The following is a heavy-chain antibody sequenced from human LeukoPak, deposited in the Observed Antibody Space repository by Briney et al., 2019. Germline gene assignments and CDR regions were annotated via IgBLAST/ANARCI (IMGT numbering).Heavy chain of an antibody. CDR1: GYTFTSYA. D-gene: IGHD3-3*01. Sequence: ASVRVSCKASGYTFTSYAMNWVRQAPGQGLEWMGWINTNTGNPTYAQGFTGRFVFSLDTSVSTAYLQISSLKAEDTAVYYCARDRLDFWSGYQTTFDYWGQGTLVTVSS. J-gene: IGHJ4*02. V-gene: IGHV7-4-1*02. CDR3: ARDRLDFWSGYQTTFDY. CDR2: INTNTGNP.